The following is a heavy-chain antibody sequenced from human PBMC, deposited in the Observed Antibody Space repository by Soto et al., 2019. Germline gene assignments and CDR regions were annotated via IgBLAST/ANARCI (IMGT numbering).Heavy chain of an antibody. V-gene: IGHV3-23*01. CDR1: GLTLYSYG. CDR3: ALLGVSMTMTPSS. Sequence: EVQLLESGGGLVQPGGSLRPSRTASGLTLYSYGMSWVRQTPGKGLEWVSSISGSGDRRYYADSVQGRFTTSKDTSKDTLYLHGYSLRAEDSAIDYCALLGVSMTMTPSSWGQGTLATVSS. J-gene: IGHJ5*02. D-gene: IGHD3-22*01. CDR2: ISGSGDRR.